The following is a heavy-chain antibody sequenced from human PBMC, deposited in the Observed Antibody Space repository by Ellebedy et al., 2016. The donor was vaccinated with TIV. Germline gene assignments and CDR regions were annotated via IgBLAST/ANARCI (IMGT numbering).Heavy chain of an antibody. V-gene: IGHV3-23*01. CDR1: GFSFSSYA. CDR3: AKDQTGIYDILTGYYDY. Sequence: GESLKISXAASGFSFSSYAMSWVRQAPGGGLEWVSAISGSGGSTYYADSVKGRFTISRDNSKNTLYLQMNSLRAEDTAVYYCAKDQTGIYDILTGYYDYWGQGTLVTVSS. J-gene: IGHJ4*02. D-gene: IGHD3-9*01. CDR2: ISGSGGST.